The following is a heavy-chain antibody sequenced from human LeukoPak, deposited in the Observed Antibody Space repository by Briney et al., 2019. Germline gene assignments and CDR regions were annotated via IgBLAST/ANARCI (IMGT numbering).Heavy chain of an antibody. CDR3: ARDSPLYDFWSGYSSYYYYGMDV. J-gene: IGHJ6*02. Sequence: GASVKVSCKASGYTFTGYYMHWVRQAPGQGLEWMGWINPNSGGTNYAQKFPGRVTMTRDTSISTAYMELSRLRSDDTAVYYCARDSPLYDFWSGYSSYYYYGMDVWGQGTTVTVSS. CDR2: INPNSGGT. CDR1: GYTFTGYY. V-gene: IGHV1-2*02. D-gene: IGHD3-3*01.